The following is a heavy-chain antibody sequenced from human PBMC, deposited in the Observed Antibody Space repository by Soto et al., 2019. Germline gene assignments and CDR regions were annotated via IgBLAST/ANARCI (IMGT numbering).Heavy chain of an antibody. V-gene: IGHV3-30*18. Sequence: SLRLSCAASGFTFSSYGMHWVRQAPGKGLEWVAVISYDGSNKYYADSVKGRFTISRDNSKNTLYLQMNSLRAEDTAVYYCAKGPEGYWGQGTLVTVSS. J-gene: IGHJ4*02. CDR2: ISYDGSNK. CDR1: GFTFSSYG. CDR3: AKGPEGY.